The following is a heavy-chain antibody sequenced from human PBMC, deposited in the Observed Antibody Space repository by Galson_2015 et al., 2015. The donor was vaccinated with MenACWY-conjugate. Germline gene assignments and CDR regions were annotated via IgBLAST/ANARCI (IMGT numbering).Heavy chain of an antibody. CDR2: INRDGRST. CDR3: GRPHSTSPYCVDY. Sequence: SLRLSCADSGSTLTSDWMHWVRQAPGKGLEWVSRINRDGRSTSYADFVKGRFTVSRDSAKKTLYLEMTSLRVEDTAVYYCGRPHSTSPYCVDYWGRGTLVTVSS. CDR1: GSTLTSDW. J-gene: IGHJ4*02. D-gene: IGHD2-2*01. V-gene: IGHV3-74*01.